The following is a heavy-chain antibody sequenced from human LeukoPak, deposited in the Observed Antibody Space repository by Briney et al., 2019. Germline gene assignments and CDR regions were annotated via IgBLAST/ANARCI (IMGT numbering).Heavy chain of an antibody. CDR2: INIAADTM. CDR3: ASNLAY. Sequence: GGSLRLSCAASGLTFSSAVMAWVRECPGKGLEWSSYINIAADTMHYADSAKGRFTISRDNAKNSLSLQMTSLRAEDTAVYYCASNLAYWGQGTLVTVSS. V-gene: IGHV3-48*03. CDR1: GLTFSSAV. J-gene: IGHJ4*02.